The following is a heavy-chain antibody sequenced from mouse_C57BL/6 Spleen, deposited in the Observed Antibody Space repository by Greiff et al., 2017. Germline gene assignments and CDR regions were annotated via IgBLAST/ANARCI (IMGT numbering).Heavy chain of an antibody. D-gene: IGHD1-1*01. CDR1: GFTFTDYY. CDR2: IRNKANGYTT. V-gene: IGHV7-3*01. Sequence: EVKLMESGGGLVKPGGSLSLSCAASGFTFTDYYMSWVRQPPGKALEWVGFIRNKANGYTTEYSASVKGRFTISRDNSQSILYLQMNALRAEDSATYYCARYITTGGDRYFDVGGRGPTVTVSS. J-gene: IGHJ1*03. CDR3: ARYITTGGDRYFDV.